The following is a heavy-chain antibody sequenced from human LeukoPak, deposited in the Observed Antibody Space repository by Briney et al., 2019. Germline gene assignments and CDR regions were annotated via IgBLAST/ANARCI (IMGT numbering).Heavy chain of an antibody. D-gene: IGHD5-18*01. CDR2: ISGSGGST. J-gene: IGHJ4*02. CDR1: GFTFSTYA. V-gene: IGHV3-23*01. Sequence: QPGGSLRVSCAASGFTFSTYAMSWVRQAPGKGLEWVSAISGSGGSTYYADSVKGRFTISRDNSKNTLYLQMNSLRAEDTAVYYCAKEGYRYGYAIGYWGQGTLVTVSS. CDR3: AKEGYRYGYAIGY.